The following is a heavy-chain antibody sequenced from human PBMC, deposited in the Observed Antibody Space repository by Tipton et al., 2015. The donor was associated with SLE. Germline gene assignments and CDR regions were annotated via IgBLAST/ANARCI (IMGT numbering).Heavy chain of an antibody. Sequence: TLSLTCSVSGHSISSGFYWGWIRQPPGKGLEWIGSIYYSGSTYYNPSLKSRVTISADTSKNQFSLKLTSVTVADTAVYYCARGWGYDSLYYYYGMDVWGQGTTGTVSS. D-gene: IGHD5-12*01. V-gene: IGHV4-38-2*02. CDR3: ARGWGYDSLYYYYGMDV. CDR2: IYYSGST. J-gene: IGHJ6*02. CDR1: GHSISSGFY.